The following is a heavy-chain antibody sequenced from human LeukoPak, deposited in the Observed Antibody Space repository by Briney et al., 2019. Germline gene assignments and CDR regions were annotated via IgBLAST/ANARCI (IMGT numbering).Heavy chain of an antibody. CDR2: IIPIFGTA. Sequence: ASVKVSCKASGGTFSSYAISWVRQAPGQGLEWMGGIIPIFGTANYAQKFQGRVTITTDESTSTAYMELSSLRSEDTAVYYCARSGYSSGWSSGYYYGVDVWGQGTTVTVSS. CDR3: ARSGYSSGWSSGYYYGVDV. V-gene: IGHV1-69*05. J-gene: IGHJ6*02. CDR1: GGTFSSYA. D-gene: IGHD6-19*01.